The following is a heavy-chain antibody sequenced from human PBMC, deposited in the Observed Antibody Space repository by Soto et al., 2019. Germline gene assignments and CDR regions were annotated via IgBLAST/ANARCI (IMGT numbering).Heavy chain of an antibody. J-gene: IGHJ6*03. D-gene: IGHD2-15*01. CDR1: GGSISSSSYY. Sequence: QLQLQESGPGLVKPSETLSLTCTVSGGSISSSSYYWGWIRQPPGKGLEWIGSIYYSGSTYYNPSLKSRVTISVDTSKNQFSLKLSSVTAADTAVYYCARQGYCSGGSCYPLLYYYYMDVWGKGTTVTVSS. CDR2: IYYSGST. CDR3: ARQGYCSGGSCYPLLYYYYMDV. V-gene: IGHV4-39*01.